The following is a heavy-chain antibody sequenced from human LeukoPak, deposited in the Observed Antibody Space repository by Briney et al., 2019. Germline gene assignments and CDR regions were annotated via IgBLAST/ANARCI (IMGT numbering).Heavy chain of an antibody. J-gene: IGHJ4*02. CDR2: ISSSSSFI. D-gene: IGHD3-3*01. CDR3: AKGATKFTIFGVVD. Sequence: GGSLRLSCAASGFTFSIYTMHWVRQAPGKGLEWVSSISSSSSFIYYADSGKGRFTISRDNAKNALYLQMNSLRAEDTAVYYCAKGATKFTIFGVVDWGQGTLVTVSS. V-gene: IGHV3-21*04. CDR1: GFTFSIYT.